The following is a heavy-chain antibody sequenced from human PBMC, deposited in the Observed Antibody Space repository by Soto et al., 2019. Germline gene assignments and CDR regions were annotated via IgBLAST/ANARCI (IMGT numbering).Heavy chain of an antibody. CDR2: INHSGST. V-gene: IGHV4-34*01. D-gene: IGHD4-17*01. CDR1: GGSFSGYY. CDR3: ASMVTTGGWFDP. J-gene: IGHJ5*02. Sequence: QVQLQQWGAGLLKPSETLSLTCAVYGGSFSGYYWSWIRQPPGKGLEWIGEINHSGSTNYNPSLKRRVTISVDTSKNQFSLKLSSVTAADTAVYYCASMVTTGGWFDPWGQGTLVTVSS.